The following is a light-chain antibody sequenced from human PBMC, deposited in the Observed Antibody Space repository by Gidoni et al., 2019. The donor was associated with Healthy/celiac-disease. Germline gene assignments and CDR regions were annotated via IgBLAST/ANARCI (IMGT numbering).Light chain of an antibody. CDR3: QQSYSTPIT. J-gene: IGKJ5*01. V-gene: IGKV1-39*01. CDR1: QSLSSY. Sequence: DIQMTQSPSSLSASVGDRVTITCRASQSLSSYLNWYQQKPGKAPKLLIYAASILQSGVPSRFSGSGSGTDFTLTISSLQPEDFATYYCQQSYSTPITFGQGTRLEIK. CDR2: AAS.